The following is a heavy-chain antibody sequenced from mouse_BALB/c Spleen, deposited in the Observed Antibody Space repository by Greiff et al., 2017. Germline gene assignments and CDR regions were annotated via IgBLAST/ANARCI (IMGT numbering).Heavy chain of an antibody. Sequence: EVKLVESGGGLVQPGGSRKLSCAASGFTFSSFGMHWVRQAPEKGLEWVAYISSGSSTIYYADTVKGRFTISRDNPKNTLFLQMTSLRSEDTAMYYCARPYGNYAWFAYWGQGTLVTVSA. V-gene: IGHV5-17*02. D-gene: IGHD2-1*01. CDR3: ARPYGNYAWFAY. CDR1: GFTFSSFG. CDR2: ISSGSSTI. J-gene: IGHJ3*01.